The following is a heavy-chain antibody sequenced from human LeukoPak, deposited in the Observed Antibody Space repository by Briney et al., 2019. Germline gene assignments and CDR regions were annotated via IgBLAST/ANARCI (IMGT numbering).Heavy chain of an antibody. D-gene: IGHD4-23*01. CDR3: SRVKYGGNSGYHFDS. V-gene: IGHV3-23*01. J-gene: IGHJ4*02. CDR1: GFNFNYFA. CDR2: IGDAATSA. Sequence: GGSLRLSCEASGFNFNYFAMSWVRPVPGKRLAWVSTIGDAATSASYADSVRGRFSMSRDNSKNMVYLQMDSLRAEDTAVYFCSRVKYGGNSGYHFDSWGLGTLVTVSS.